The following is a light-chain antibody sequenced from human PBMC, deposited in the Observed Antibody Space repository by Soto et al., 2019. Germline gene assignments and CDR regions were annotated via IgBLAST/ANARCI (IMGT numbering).Light chain of an antibody. V-gene: IGLV2-8*01. J-gene: IGLJ3*02. CDR1: SSDVGAYKY. CDR2: EVS. CDR3: TSYVGSDIWV. Sequence: QSALTQPPSASGSPGQSVTISCTGTSSDVGAYKYVSWYQQYPGKAPKLMIYEVSKRPSGVPDRFSGSKSGNTASLTVSGIQAEAEADYYCTSYVGSDIWVFGGGTKLTVL.